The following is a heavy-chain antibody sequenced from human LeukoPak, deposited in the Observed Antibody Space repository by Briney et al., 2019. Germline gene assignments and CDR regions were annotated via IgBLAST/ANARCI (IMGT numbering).Heavy chain of an antibody. D-gene: IGHD3-3*01. V-gene: IGHV3-11*01. Sequence: GGSLRLSCAASGFTFSDYYMSWIRQAPGKRLEWVSYISSSGSTIYYADSVKGRFTISRDNAKNSLYLQMNSLRAEDTAVYYCARDAVSYYDFWSGYYLSYYYYYYMDVWGKGTTVTVSS. J-gene: IGHJ6*03. CDR3: ARDAVSYYDFWSGYYLSYYYYYYMDV. CDR1: GFTFSDYY. CDR2: ISSSGSTI.